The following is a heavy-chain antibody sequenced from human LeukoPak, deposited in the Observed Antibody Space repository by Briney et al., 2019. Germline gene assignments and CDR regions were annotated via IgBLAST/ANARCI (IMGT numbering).Heavy chain of an antibody. J-gene: IGHJ3*02. CDR3: ARITGGYCSSTSCYAFDI. D-gene: IGHD2-2*01. CDR1: GGSFSGYY. CDR2: INHSGST. V-gene: IGHV4-34*01. Sequence: SETLSLTCAVYGGSFSGYYWSWIRQPPGKGLEWIGEINHSGSTNYNPSLKSRVTISVDTSKNQFSLKLSSVTAADTAVYYCARITGGYCSSTSCYAFDIWGQGTMVTVSS.